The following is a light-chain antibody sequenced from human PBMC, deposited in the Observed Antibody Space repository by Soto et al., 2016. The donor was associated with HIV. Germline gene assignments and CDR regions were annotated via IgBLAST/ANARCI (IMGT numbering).Light chain of an antibody. CDR3: QQSYSVPYT. Sequence: DIQMTQSPSSLSASVGDRVTITCRASQSISHYLNWYQQKPGTAPKLLIYGASSLQSGVTLRFSGSGSGTEFTLTITSLQPEDFATYYCQQSYSVPYTFGQGTKLEIK. J-gene: IGKJ2*01. CDR2: GAS. CDR1: QSISHY. V-gene: IGKV1-39*01.